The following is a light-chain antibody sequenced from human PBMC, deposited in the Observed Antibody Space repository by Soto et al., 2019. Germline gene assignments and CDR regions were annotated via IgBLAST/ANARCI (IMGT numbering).Light chain of an antibody. CDR3: QQYFNWPPQYT. J-gene: IGKJ2*01. Sequence: EIVMTQSPATLSVSPGERVTLSCRASQIIANRLAWYQQKPGQAPRLLVYGAFNRATGIPTRFSGSGSATDFTLTITILQSEDSAIYYCQQYFNWPPQYTFGQGTKLDIK. CDR1: QIIANR. CDR2: GAF. V-gene: IGKV3-15*01.